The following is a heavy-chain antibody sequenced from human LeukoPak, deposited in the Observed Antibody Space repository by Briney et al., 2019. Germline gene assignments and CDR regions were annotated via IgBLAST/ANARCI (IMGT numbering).Heavy chain of an antibody. J-gene: IGHJ4*02. D-gene: IGHD3-16*01. V-gene: IGHV3-23*01. CDR1: GFTFSISG. CDR3: AKMGGYFDY. Sequence: PGGSLRLSCAASGFTFSISGMSWVRQAPGKGLEWVSAITGSGDNTYYADSVKGRSTISRDNSKNTLYLQMSSLRAEDTAVYYCAKMGGYFDYWGQGTLVTVSS. CDR2: ITGSGDNT.